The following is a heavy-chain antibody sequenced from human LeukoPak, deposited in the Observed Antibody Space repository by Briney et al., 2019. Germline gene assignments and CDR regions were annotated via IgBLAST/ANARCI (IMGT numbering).Heavy chain of an antibody. J-gene: IGHJ4*02. D-gene: IGHD5/OR15-5a*01. CDR2: ISGSGGGT. CDR1: GFTFSSYA. V-gene: IGHV3-23*01. Sequence: PGGSLRLSCAASGFTFSSYAMSWVRQAPGKGLEWVSGISGSGGGTYYADSVKGRFTISSDNSRDTPYLQMASLRAEDTALYYCAKKGGRVYDCGLDYWGQGTLVTVSS. CDR3: AKKGGRVYDCGLDY.